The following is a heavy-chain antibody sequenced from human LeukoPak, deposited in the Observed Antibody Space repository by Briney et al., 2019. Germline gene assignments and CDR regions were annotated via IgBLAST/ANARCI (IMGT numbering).Heavy chain of an antibody. CDR3: GRDFRDSLDY. CDR1: GYTFTGYY. J-gene: IGHJ4*02. Sequence: SVKVSCKASGYTFTGYYMHWVRQAPGQGLEWMGWTNPDSGGTNFAQKFQGRVTMTRDTSISTAYMELSRLRSDDTAVYYCGRDFRDSLDYWGQGTLVTVSS. V-gene: IGHV1-2*02. CDR2: TNPDSGGT.